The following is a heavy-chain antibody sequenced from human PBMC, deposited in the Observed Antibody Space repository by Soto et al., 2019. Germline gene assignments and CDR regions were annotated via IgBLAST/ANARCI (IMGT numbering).Heavy chain of an antibody. J-gene: IGHJ4*02. D-gene: IGHD4-17*01. V-gene: IGHV3-30-3*01. CDR2: ISYDGSNK. CDR1: GFTFSSYA. CDR3: ARVRPTVVTPYFDY. Sequence: QVQLVESEGGVVQPGRSLRLSCAASGFTFSSYAMHWVRQAPGKGLEWVAVISYDGSNKYYADSVKGRFTISRDNSKNTLYLQMNSLRAEDTAVYYCARVRPTVVTPYFDYWGQGTLVTVSS.